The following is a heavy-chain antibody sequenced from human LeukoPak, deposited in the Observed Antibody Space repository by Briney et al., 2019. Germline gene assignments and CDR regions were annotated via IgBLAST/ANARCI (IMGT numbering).Heavy chain of an antibody. V-gene: IGHV3-21*01. J-gene: IGHJ4*02. CDR2: INSSSSYI. CDR1: GFTFSSYS. CDR3: ARDGVGDIVVVPAGAFDY. D-gene: IGHD2-2*01. Sequence: GGSLRLSCAASGFTFSSYSMNWVRQAPGKGLEWVSSINSSSSYIYYADSVKGRFTISRDNAKNSLYLQMNSLRAEDTAVYYCARDGVGDIVVVPAGAFDYWGQGTLVTVSS.